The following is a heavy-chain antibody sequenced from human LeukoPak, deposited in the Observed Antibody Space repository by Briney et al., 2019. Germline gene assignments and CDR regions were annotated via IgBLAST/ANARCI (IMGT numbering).Heavy chain of an antibody. J-gene: IGHJ4*02. CDR2: ISSSGTTI. CDR1: GFTFSSYS. CDR3: ARVWGLAVAGGEIEY. V-gene: IGHV3-48*02. Sequence: GSLRLSCAASGFTFSSYSMNWVRQAPGKGLEWVSYISSSGTTIYYADSVKGRFTISRDNAKNSLYLQMNSLRDEDTAVYYCARVWGLAVAGGEIEYWGQGTLATVSS. D-gene: IGHD6-13*01.